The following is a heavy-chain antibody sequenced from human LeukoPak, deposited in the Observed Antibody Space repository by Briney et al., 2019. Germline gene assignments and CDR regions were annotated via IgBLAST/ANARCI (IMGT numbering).Heavy chain of an antibody. CDR2: IYYSGST. Sequence: SETLSLTCTVSGVSISSYYWSWVRQPPGKGLEWLGYIYYSGSTNYNPSLKSRVTISVDTSKSQFSLKLSSVTAADTAVYYCARVSAAAGRGFDYWGQGTLVTVSS. V-gene: IGHV4-59*01. J-gene: IGHJ4*02. D-gene: IGHD6-13*01. CDR1: GVSISSYY. CDR3: ARVSAAAGRGFDY.